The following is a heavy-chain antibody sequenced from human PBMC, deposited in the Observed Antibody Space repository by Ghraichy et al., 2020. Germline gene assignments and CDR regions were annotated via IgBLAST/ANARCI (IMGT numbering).Heavy chain of an antibody. CDR3: ATRGNYYDSLRWDAFDI. CDR1: GYTLTELS. D-gene: IGHD3-22*01. Sequence: ASVKVSCKVSGYTLTELSMHWVRQAPGKGLEWMGGFDPEDGETIYAQKFQGRVTMTEDTSTDTAYMELSSLRSEDTAVYYCATRGNYYDSLRWDAFDIWGQGTMVTVSS. J-gene: IGHJ3*02. V-gene: IGHV1-24*01. CDR2: FDPEDGET.